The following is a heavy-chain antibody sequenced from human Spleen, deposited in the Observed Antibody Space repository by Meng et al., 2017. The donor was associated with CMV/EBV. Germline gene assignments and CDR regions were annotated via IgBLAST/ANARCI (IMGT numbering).Heavy chain of an antibody. CDR3: AREHGVTKVYFDL. CDR2: INPNSGGT. Sequence: CKASGYTFTGYYMHWVRQAPGQGLEWMGWINPNSGGTNYAQKFQGRVSMTRDTSISTAYMELSRLRSDDTAVYYCAREHGVTKVYFDLWGRGTLVTVSS. CDR1: GYTFTGYY. D-gene: IGHD1-26*01. J-gene: IGHJ2*01. V-gene: IGHV1-2*02.